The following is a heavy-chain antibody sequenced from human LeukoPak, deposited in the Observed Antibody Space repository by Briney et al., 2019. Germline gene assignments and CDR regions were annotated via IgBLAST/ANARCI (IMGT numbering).Heavy chain of an antibody. J-gene: IGHJ3*02. D-gene: IGHD3-16*01. CDR2: IYYSGST. Sequence: SETLSLTCAVYGGSFSGYYWSWIRQPPGKGLEWIGYIYYSGSTNYNPSLKSRVTISVDTSKNQFSLKLSSVTAADTAVYYCARVMTATDAFDIWGQGTMVTVSS. CDR3: ARVMTATDAFDI. CDR1: GGSFSGYY. V-gene: IGHV4-59*01.